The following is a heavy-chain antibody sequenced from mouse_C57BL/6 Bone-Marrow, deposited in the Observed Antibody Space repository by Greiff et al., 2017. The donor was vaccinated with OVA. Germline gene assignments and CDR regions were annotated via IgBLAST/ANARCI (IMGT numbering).Heavy chain of an antibody. CDR3: ARSPLGRDWFAY. Sequence: QSCKASGYTFTSYWMHWVKQRPIQGLEWIGNIDPSDSETHYNQKFKDKATLTVDKSSSTAYMQLSSLTSEDSAVYYCARSPLGRDWFAYWGQGTLVTVSA. D-gene: IGHD4-1*01. V-gene: IGHV1-52*01. J-gene: IGHJ3*01. CDR1: GYTFTSYW. CDR2: IDPSDSET.